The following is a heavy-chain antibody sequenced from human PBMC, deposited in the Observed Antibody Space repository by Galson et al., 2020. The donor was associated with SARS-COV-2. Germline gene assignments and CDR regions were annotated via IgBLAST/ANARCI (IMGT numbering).Heavy chain of an antibody. CDR2: INPNSGGT. Sequence: ASVKVSCKASGYTFTGYYMHWVRQAPGQGLEWMGWINPNSGGTNYAQKFQGWVTMTRDTSISTAYMELSRLRSDDTAVYYCARGSDTIFGVVSEFDYWGQGTLVTVSS. V-gene: IGHV1-2*04. CDR1: GYTFTGYY. J-gene: IGHJ4*02. D-gene: IGHD3-3*01. CDR3: ARGSDTIFGVVSEFDY.